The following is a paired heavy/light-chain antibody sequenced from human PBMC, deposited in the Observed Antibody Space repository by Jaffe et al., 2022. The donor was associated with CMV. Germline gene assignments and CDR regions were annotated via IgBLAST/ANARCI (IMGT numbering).Heavy chain of an antibody. CDR2: IWYDGSNK. CDR1: GFTFSSYG. CDR3: ARGPYRLVKQWLESSFDY. Sequence: QVQLVESGGGVVQPGRSLRLSCAASGFTFSSYGMHWVRQAPGKGLEWVAVIWYDGSNKYYADSVKGRFTISRDNSKNTLYLQMNSLRAEDTAVYYCARGPYRLVKQWLESSFDYWGQGTLVTVSS. V-gene: IGHV3-33*08. J-gene: IGHJ4*02. D-gene: IGHD6-19*01.
Light chain of an antibody. CDR3: LLSYSGARGV. CDR1: TGAVTSGHY. CDR2: DTS. J-gene: IGLJ3*02. V-gene: IGLV7-46*01. Sequence: QAVVTQEPSLTVSPGGTVTLTCGSSTGAVTSGHYPYWFQQKPGQAPRTLIYDTSNKHSWTPARFSGSLLGGKAALTLSGAQPEDEAEYYCLLSYSGARGVFGGGTKLTVL.